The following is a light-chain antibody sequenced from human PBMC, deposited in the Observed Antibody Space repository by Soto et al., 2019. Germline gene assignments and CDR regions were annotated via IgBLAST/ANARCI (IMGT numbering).Light chain of an antibody. J-gene: IGKJ1*01. V-gene: IGKV3-15*01. Sequence: EIVMTQSPATLSVSRGERATLSCRANQAISSNLAWYQQRPGQAPRLLIYGASTRATGIPARFSGSGSGTEFSLTISSLQSEDSAVYYCQEYNNWPPWTFGQGTKVDIK. CDR2: GAS. CDR3: QEYNNWPPWT. CDR1: QAISSN.